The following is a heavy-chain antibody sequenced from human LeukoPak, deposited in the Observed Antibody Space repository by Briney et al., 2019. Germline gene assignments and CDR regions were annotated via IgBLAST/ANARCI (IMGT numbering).Heavy chain of an antibody. CDR1: GGTFSSYA. CDR3: ARVIAARNWFDP. V-gene: IGHV1-69*05. D-gene: IGHD6-25*01. J-gene: IGHJ5*02. CDR2: IIPIFGTA. Sequence: ASVKVSCKASGGTFSSYAISWVRQAPGQGLEWMGGIIPIFGTANYAQKFQGRVTITTDESTSTAYMELSSLRSEDTAVYYCARVIAARNWFDPWGQGTLVTVSS.